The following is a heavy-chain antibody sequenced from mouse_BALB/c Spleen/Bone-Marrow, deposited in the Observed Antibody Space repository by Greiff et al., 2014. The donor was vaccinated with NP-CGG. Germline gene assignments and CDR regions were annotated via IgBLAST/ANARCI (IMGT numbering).Heavy chain of an antibody. V-gene: IGHV5-6-5*01. CDR1: GITVSSYT. D-gene: IGHD1-2*01. CDR3: ARHYGYVDAMDY. J-gene: IGHJ4*01. CDR2: ITGGGTT. Sequence: DVQLVESGGGLVKPGESLKFSCAASGITVSSYTMSWVRQTPETRLEWVASITGGGTTYYPDSVKGRFTISRDNARNILYLQVSSLRSEDTAIYYCARHYGYVDAMDYWGQGTSVTVSS.